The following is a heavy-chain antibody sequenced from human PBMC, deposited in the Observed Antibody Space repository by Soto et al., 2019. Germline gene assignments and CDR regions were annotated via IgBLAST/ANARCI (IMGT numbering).Heavy chain of an antibody. V-gene: IGHV1-69*13. J-gene: IGHJ6*02. CDR1: GGTFSSYA. CDR3: ALGDSSPYYYYYGMDV. CDR2: IIPIFGTA. Sequence: EASVKVSCKASGGTFSSYAISWVRQAPGQGLEWMGGIIPIFGTANYAQKFQGRVTITADESTSTAYMELSSLRSEDTAVYYCALGDSSPYYYYYGMDVWGQGTTVTVSS. D-gene: IGHD6-13*01.